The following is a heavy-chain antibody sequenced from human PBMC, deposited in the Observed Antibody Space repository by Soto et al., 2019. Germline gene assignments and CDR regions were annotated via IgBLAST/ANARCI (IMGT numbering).Heavy chain of an antibody. CDR1: GFTFSNYG. V-gene: IGHV3-23*01. CDR3: AKDRGVIVIPFDY. D-gene: IGHD3-16*02. CDR2: ICGSNSGT. J-gene: IGHJ4*02. Sequence: GGSLRLSCAASGFTFSNYGMSWVRQAPGKGLEWVSIICGSNSGTYYADSVKGRFTISRDNSKNTLYLQMNSLRVEDLAVYYFAKDRGVIVIPFDYWGQGTLVTVSS.